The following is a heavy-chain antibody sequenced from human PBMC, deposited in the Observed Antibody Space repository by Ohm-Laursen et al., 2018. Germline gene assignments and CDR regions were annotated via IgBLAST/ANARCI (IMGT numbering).Heavy chain of an antibody. J-gene: IGHJ5*02. CDR2: ISSSGSTI. CDR3: AKDVRPYSSSWFGWFDP. D-gene: IGHD6-13*01. Sequence: SLRLSCAASGFTFSDYYMSWIRQAPGKGLEWVSYISSSGSTIDYADSVKGRFTISRDNAKNSLYLQMNSLRAEDTALYYCAKDVRPYSSSWFGWFDPWGQGTLVTVSS. CDR1: GFTFSDYY. V-gene: IGHV3-11*01.